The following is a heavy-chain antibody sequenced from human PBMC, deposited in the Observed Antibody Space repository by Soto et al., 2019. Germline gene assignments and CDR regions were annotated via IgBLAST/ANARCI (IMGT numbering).Heavy chain of an antibody. D-gene: IGHD2-2*01. CDR1: GGSFSGYY. J-gene: IGHJ6*02. V-gene: IGHV4-34*01. CDR3: ARGAYCSSTSCYGGDYYYGMDV. CDR2: INHSGST. Sequence: SKTLSLTCAVYGGSFSGYYWSWIRQPPGKGLEWIGEINHSGSTNYNPSLKSRVTISVDTSKNQFSLKLSSVTAADTAVYYCARGAYCSSTSCYGGDYYYGMDVWGQGTTVTVSS.